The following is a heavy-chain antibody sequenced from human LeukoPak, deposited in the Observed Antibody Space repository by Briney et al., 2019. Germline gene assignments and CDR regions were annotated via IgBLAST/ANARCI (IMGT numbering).Heavy chain of an antibody. J-gene: IGHJ3*02. CDR3: ARDYSSSWSRSAFDI. CDR2: ILYDGSNK. CDR1: GFTFSSYA. V-gene: IGHV3-30*04. D-gene: IGHD6-13*01. Sequence: GGSLRLSCAASGFTFSSYAMHWVRQAPGKGLEWVAVILYDGSNKYYADSVKGRFTISRDNSKNTLYLQMNSLRAEDTAVYYCARDYSSSWSRSAFDIWGQGTMVTVSS.